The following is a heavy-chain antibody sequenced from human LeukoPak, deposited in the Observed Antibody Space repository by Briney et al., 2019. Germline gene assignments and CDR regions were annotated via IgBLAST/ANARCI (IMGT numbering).Heavy chain of an antibody. CDR3: ARVAGFRFGESPFDN. D-gene: IGHD3-10*01. Sequence: SETLPLTCAVSGVSISSSNWWNWVRQPPGKGLEWIGESYHTGNSNYNPSLKSRVTVSVDTSKNQFSLKLSSVTAADTAVYYCARVAGFRFGESPFDNWGHGTLVTVSS. V-gene: IGHV4-4*02. J-gene: IGHJ4*01. CDR2: SYHTGNS. CDR1: GVSISSSNW.